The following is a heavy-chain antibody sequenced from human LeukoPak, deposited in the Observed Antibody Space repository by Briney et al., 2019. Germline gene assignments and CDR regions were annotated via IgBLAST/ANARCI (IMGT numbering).Heavy chain of an antibody. CDR3: ARGELAAAGTSSAFDI. CDR1: GYTFTSYG. D-gene: IGHD6-13*01. Sequence: ASVKVSCKASGYTFTSYGISWVRQAPGQGLEWMGWISAYNGNTNYAQKLQGRVTITRNTSISTAYMELSSLRSEDTAVYYCARGELAAAGTSSAFDIWGQGTMVTVSS. V-gene: IGHV1-18*01. CDR2: ISAYNGNT. J-gene: IGHJ3*02.